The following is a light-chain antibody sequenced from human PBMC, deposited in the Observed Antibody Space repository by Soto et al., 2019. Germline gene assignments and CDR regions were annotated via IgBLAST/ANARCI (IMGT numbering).Light chain of an antibody. CDR1: HGIGNN. J-gene: IGKJ2*01. CDR3: QQNDSVPRT. Sequence: DIQMTQSPSSLSASVGDRFTITRRASHGIGNNLIWYQQKPGKAPNVLINAASSLQSGVPSRFSGSGSGADFTLTISSLQPEDSATHYCQQNDSVPRTFGQGTKVDIK. CDR2: AAS. V-gene: IGKV1-39*01.